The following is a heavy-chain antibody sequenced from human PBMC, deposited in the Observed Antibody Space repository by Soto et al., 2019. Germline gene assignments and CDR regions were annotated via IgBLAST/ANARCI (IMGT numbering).Heavy chain of an antibody. CDR3: AKGVWYEDH. CDR2: THNSGNT. D-gene: IGHD6-13*01. Sequence: SETLSLTCTVSGGSVSSDYWGWIRQPPGKGLEWIGYTHNSGNTDYNPSLKSRVTISLDASRNEFSLSLRSVTAADTAVYYCAKGVWYEDHWGQGTLVTVSS. CDR1: GGSVSSDY. V-gene: IGHV4-59*08. J-gene: IGHJ4*02.